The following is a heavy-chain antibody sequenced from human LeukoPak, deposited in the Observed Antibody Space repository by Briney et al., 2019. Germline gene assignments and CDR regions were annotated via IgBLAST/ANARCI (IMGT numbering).Heavy chain of an antibody. V-gene: IGHV4-39*07. CDR3: AKSTYYYDTFVNAFDL. Sequence: SETLSLTCTVSGGSISSSSYYWGWIRQPPGKGLEWIGSIFYSGSTYYNPSLKSRVTISVDTSKNQFSLKLSSVTAADTAVYYCAKSTYYYDTFVNAFDLWGQGTVVTVSS. D-gene: IGHD3-22*01. CDR1: GGSISSSSYY. CDR2: IFYSGST. J-gene: IGHJ3*01.